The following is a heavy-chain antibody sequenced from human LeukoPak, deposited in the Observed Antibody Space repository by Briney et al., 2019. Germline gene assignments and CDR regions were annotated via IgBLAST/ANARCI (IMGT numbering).Heavy chain of an antibody. Sequence: PGGSLRLSCAASGFTFSSYSMNWVRQAPGKGLEWVSYISSSSSTIYYADSVKGRFTISRDNSKNTLYLQMNSLRAEDTAVYYCARDRIVAAAGVAGTCGYWGQGTLVTVSS. V-gene: IGHV3-48*01. CDR3: ARDRIVAAAGVAGTCGY. J-gene: IGHJ4*02. CDR2: ISSSSSTI. D-gene: IGHD6-13*01. CDR1: GFTFSSYS.